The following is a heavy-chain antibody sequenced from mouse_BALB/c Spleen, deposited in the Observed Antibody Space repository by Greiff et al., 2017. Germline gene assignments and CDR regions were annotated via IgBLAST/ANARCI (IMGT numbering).Heavy chain of an antibody. D-gene: IGHD3-1*01. V-gene: IGHV14-4*02. J-gene: IGHJ4*01. CDR3: NAKGAARATEAMDY. CDR2: IDPENGDT. Sequence: EVQLQQSGAELVRSGASVKLSCTASGFNIKDYYMHWVKQRPEQGLEWIGWIDPENGDTEYAPKFQGKATMTADTSSNTAYLQLSSLTSEDTAVYYCNAKGAARATEAMDYWGQGTSVTVSS. CDR1: GFNIKDYY.